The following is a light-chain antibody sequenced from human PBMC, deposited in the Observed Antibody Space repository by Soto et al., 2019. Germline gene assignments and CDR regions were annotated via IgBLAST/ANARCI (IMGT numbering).Light chain of an antibody. CDR1: HSVSSGA. Sequence: DIVLTQSPGTLSLSPGERATLSCRASHSVSSGALAWYQQKYGRAPRLLIYGVSNRATGIPDRFSGSGSGTDFTPNISRLEPEDFAVYFCQQYGRSPTFGQGTKLEIK. CDR2: GVS. J-gene: IGKJ2*01. V-gene: IGKV3-20*01. CDR3: QQYGRSPT.